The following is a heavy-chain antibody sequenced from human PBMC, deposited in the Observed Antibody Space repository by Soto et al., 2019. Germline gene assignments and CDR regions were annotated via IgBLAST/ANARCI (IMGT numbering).Heavy chain of an antibody. Sequence: GGSLRLSCAASGFTFSSYWMHWVRQAPGKGLVWVSRINSDGSSTSYADSVKGRFTISRDNAKNTLYLQMNSLRAEDTAVYYCTYSGYDFYYYYYMDVWGKGTTVTVSS. D-gene: IGHD5-12*01. CDR2: INSDGSST. CDR1: GFTFSSYW. J-gene: IGHJ6*03. CDR3: TYSGYDFYYYYYMDV. V-gene: IGHV3-74*01.